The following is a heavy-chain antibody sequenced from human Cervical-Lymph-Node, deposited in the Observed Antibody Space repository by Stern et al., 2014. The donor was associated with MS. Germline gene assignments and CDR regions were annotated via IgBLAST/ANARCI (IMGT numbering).Heavy chain of an antibody. J-gene: IGHJ4*02. CDR3: ARPGSGRFCSGGSCAIDY. D-gene: IGHD2-15*01. CDR2: ISAYNGDT. Sequence: QAQLVQSGAEVKKPGASVKVSCKASGYTFSNHGISWVRQAPGQGLEGLGWISAYNGDTDYAQKFQGRVTMTADTSTSTAYMDLRTLRSDDTAVYYCARPGSGRFCSGGSCAIDYWGQGTLVTVSS. V-gene: IGHV1-18*01. CDR1: GYTFSNHG.